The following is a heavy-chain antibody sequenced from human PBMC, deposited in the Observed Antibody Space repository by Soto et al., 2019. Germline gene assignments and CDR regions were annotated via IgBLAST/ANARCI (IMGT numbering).Heavy chain of an antibody. Sequence: PGGSLRLSCAASGFTFSSYAMSWVRQAPGKGLEWVSAISGSGGSTYYADSVKGRFTISRDNSKNTLYLQMNSLRAEDTAVYYCAKESTYYYDSSGYCDYWGQGTLVTVSS. CDR2: ISGSGGST. D-gene: IGHD3-22*01. CDR3: AKESTYYYDSSGYCDY. V-gene: IGHV3-23*01. CDR1: GFTFSSYA. J-gene: IGHJ4*02.